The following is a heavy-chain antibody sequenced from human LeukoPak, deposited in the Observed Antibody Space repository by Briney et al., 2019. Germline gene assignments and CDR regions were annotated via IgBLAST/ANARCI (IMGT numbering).Heavy chain of an antibody. V-gene: IGHV3-23*01. CDR3: ARNGYYYDSSGYYYDY. D-gene: IGHD3-22*01. CDR2: ISGSGGST. Sequence: PGGSLRLSCAASGFTFTSYAMSWVRQAPGKGLEWVSGISGSGGSTYYADSVKGRFTISRDNAKNTLYLQMNSLRAEDTAVYYCARNGYYYDSSGYYYDYWGQGTLVTVSS. CDR1: GFTFTSYA. J-gene: IGHJ4*02.